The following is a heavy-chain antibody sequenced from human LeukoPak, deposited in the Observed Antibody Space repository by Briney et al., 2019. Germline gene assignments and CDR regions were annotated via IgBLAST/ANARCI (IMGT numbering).Heavy chain of an antibody. CDR1: GFTVSSNS. CDR2: IYSGGST. CDR3: AGDAGCCSRAGCGYYYGMDA. Sequence: PGGSLRLSCAASGFTVSSNSMSWVRQAPGKGLEWVAVIYSGGSTYYAESAKGGLTISRDNSQNKLYLQMNSRRLADTPVYYCAGDAGCCSRAGCGYYYGMDAWGQGTTVTVSS. D-gene: IGHD2-2*01. V-gene: IGHV3-53*01. J-gene: IGHJ6*02.